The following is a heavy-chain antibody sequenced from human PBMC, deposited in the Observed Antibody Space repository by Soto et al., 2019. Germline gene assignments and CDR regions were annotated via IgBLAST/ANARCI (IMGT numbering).Heavy chain of an antibody. CDR3: AREGSYSAYNFAHGIQLWSFDF. V-gene: IGHV4-4*07. Sequence: SGTLSLTCTVSGGSINIFYCSWVRQPAGKGLEWVGRIFCSGSTSFNPSLESRVATSVDTSKNHFSLNLSSVTAADMAVYYCAREGSYSAYNFAHGIQLWSFDFWGQGALVTVSS. D-gene: IGHD5-12*01. CDR2: IFCSGST. J-gene: IGHJ4*02. CDR1: GGSINIFY.